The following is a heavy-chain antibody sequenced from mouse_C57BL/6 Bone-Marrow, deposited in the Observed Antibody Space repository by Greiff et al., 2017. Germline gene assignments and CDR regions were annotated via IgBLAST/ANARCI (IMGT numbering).Heavy chain of an antibody. CDR3: TRGDLFAY. V-gene: IGHV1-15*01. CDR1: GYTFTDYE. J-gene: IGHJ3*01. Sequence: VQLQQSGAELVRPGASVTLSCKASGYTFTDYEMHWVKQTPVHGLEWIGAIDPETGGTAYNQKFKGKAILTADKSASTAYMGLRSLTSEDSAFYSCTRGDLFAYWGQGTLVTVSA. CDR2: IDPETGGT.